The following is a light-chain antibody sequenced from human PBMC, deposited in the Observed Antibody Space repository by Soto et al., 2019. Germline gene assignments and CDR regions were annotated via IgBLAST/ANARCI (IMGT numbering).Light chain of an antibody. V-gene: IGKV3-15*01. J-gene: IGKJ2*01. CDR2: GAS. Sequence: EIVMTQSPATLPVSPGERATLSCRASQSVSSNLAWYQQKPGQAPRLLIYGASTRATGIPARFSGSGSGTEFTLTISSLQSEDFAVYYCQQYNNWPQTFGQGTTLEIK. CDR3: QQYNNWPQT. CDR1: QSVSSN.